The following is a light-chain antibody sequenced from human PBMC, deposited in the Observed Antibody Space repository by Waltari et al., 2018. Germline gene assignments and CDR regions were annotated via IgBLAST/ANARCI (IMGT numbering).Light chain of an antibody. Sequence: DIQMTQSPSSLSASVGDRVTITCRASQTISRYLNWYQQKPGKAPNLLISAASSLQSGVPSRVSGSGSGRDFTLIITSLQPEDFATYYCQESYSFTRTFGQGTKVEIK. CDR3: QESYSFTRT. CDR1: QTISRY. J-gene: IGKJ1*01. V-gene: IGKV1-39*01. CDR2: AAS.